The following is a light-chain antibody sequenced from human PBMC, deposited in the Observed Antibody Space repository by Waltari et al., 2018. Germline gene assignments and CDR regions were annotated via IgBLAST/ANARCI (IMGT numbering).Light chain of an antibody. CDR3: QQYRTNPWT. J-gene: IGKJ1*01. V-gene: IGKV1-5*03. Sequence: DIQMPQSPSTLSASVGDRVTLTCRASQSINSWLAWYQQKPGIAPKLLIYKASSLESGVPSRFSGSGSGTEFTLTISSLQPDDLATYYCQQYRTNPWTFGQGTKVEIE. CDR2: KAS. CDR1: QSINSW.